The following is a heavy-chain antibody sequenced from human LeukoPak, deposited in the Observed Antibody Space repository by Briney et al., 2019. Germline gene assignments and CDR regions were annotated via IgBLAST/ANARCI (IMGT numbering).Heavy chain of an antibody. CDR2: IGGTGGNI. CDR1: GLSFSNYA. V-gene: IGHV3-23*01. D-gene: IGHD2-21*01. J-gene: IGHJ4*02. CDR3: VRDNYSYRLDV. Sequence: GGSLRLSCAASGLSFSNYAMYWVRQTPGKGLEWVSAIGGTGGNIFYTDSVKGRFSISRDNSKNTLYLHMNSLRAEDTAIYYCVRDNYSYRLDVWGQGTLVTVSS.